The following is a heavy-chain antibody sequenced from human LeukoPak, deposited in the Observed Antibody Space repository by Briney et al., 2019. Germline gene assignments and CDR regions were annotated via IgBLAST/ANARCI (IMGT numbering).Heavy chain of an antibody. CDR2: ISGSGGST. D-gene: IGHD1-26*01. Sequence: GGSLRLSCAASGFTFSHFWMSWVRQAPGKGLEWVSAISGSGGSTYYADSVKGRFTISRDNSKNALYLQMNSLRAEDTAVYYCAKDGIPWFDPWGQGTLVTVSS. J-gene: IGHJ5*02. CDR1: GFTFSHFW. V-gene: IGHV3-23*01. CDR3: AKDGIPWFDP.